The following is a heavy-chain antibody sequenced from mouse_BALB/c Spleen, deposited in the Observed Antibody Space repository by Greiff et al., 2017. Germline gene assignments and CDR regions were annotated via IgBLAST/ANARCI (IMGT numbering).Heavy chain of an antibody. CDR2: IRNKANGYTT. CDR1: GFTFTDYY. Sequence: EVKVEESGGGLVQPGGSLRLSCATSGFTFTDYYMSWVRQPPGKALEWLGFIRNKANGYTTEYSASVKGRFTISRDNSQSILYLQMNTLRAEDSATYYCARDYYGSSYGYFDVWGAGTTVTVSS. V-gene: IGHV7-3*02. D-gene: IGHD1-1*01. J-gene: IGHJ1*01. CDR3: ARDYYGSSYGYFDV.